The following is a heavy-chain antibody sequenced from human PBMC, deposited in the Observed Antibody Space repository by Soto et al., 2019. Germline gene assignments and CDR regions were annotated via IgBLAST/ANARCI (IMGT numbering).Heavy chain of an antibody. Sequence: QVQLVESGGGVVQPGRSLRFSCAASGFTFSSSGLHWVRQAPGKGLEWVAVISYDGTNKYYADSGKGRFTISRDNSKNTLYLQMNSLRAEDTAVYYCAKGGRGGYDYIDYWGQGTLVTVSS. CDR2: ISYDGTNK. CDR3: AKGGRGGYDYIDY. D-gene: IGHD5-12*01. CDR1: GFTFSSSG. V-gene: IGHV3-30*18. J-gene: IGHJ4*02.